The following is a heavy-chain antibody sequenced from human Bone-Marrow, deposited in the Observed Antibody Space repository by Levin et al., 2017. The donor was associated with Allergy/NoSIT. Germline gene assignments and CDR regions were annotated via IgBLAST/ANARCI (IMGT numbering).Heavy chain of an antibody. CDR3: ASGMVYAGGWFDP. CDR2: IKQDGSEK. J-gene: IGHJ5*02. Sequence: GESLKISCAASGFTFSSYWMSWVRQAPGKGLEWVANIKQDGSEKYYVDSVKGRFTISRDNAKNSPYLQMNSLRAEDTAVYYCASGMVYAGGWFDPWGQGTLVTVSS. D-gene: IGHD2-8*01. CDR1: GFTFSSYW. V-gene: IGHV3-7*01.